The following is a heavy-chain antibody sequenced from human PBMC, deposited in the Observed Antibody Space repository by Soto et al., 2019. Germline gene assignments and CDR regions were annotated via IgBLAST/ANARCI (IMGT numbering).Heavy chain of an antibody. Sequence: ASVKVSCKASGYTFTSYVMHWVRLAPGQRLEWMGWINSDNDNTKGSQNFQGRVTITRDTSASTAYMELSSLRSEDTVMYYCAGATMPPLTYYFVYWGQGTLVTVSS. CDR3: AGATMPPLTYYFVY. CDR1: GYTFTSYV. V-gene: IGHV1-3*04. CDR2: INSDNDNT. D-gene: IGHD5-12*01. J-gene: IGHJ4*02.